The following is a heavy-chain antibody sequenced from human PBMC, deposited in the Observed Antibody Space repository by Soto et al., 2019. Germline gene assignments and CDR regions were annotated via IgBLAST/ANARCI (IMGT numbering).Heavy chain of an antibody. J-gene: IGHJ3*01. CDR3: ARDFISSTSYIRAPNV. CDR1: GGSIISSNW. CDR2: IYHSGST. Sequence: PSETLSLTCAVSGGSIISSNWWSWVRQPPGKGLEWIGEIYHSGSTNYNPSLKSRVTISVDKSKNQFSLKLSSVTAADTAVYYCARDFISSTSYIRAPNVWGQGTMVTVSS. D-gene: IGHD3-10*02. V-gene: IGHV4-4*02.